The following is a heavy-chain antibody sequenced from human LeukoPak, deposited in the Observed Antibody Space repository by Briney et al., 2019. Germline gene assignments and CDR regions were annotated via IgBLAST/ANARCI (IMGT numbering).Heavy chain of an antibody. CDR3: AREAEDYYDILTGYTRGAFDI. CDR2: ISAYNGNT. V-gene: IGHV1-18*04. D-gene: IGHD3-9*01. CDR1: GYTFTSYY. Sequence: GASVKVSCKASGYTFTSYYMHWVRQAPGQGLEWMGWISAYNGNTNYAQKLQGRVTMTTDTSTSTAYMELRSLRSDDTAVYYCAREAEDYYDILTGYTRGAFDIWGQGTMVTVSS. J-gene: IGHJ3*02.